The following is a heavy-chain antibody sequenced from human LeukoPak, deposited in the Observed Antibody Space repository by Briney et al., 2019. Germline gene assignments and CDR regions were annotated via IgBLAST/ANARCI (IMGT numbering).Heavy chain of an antibody. V-gene: IGHV1-2*02. CDR3: ARGSLLWFGGDQNWFDP. D-gene: IGHD3-10*01. CDR1: GYTFTGYY. CDR2: INPNSGGT. J-gene: IGHJ5*02. Sequence: ASVKVSCKASGYTFTGYYMHWVRQAPGQGLEWMGWINPNSGGTNYAQKFQGRVTMTGDTSISTAYMELSRLRSDDTAVYYCARGSLLWFGGDQNWFDPWGQGTLVTVSS.